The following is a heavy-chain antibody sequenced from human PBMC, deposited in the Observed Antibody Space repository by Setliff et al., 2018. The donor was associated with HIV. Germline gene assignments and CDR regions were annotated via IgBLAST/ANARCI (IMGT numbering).Heavy chain of an antibody. CDR3: ATDPTSRAYGSGSFGWLDP. CDR1: GYSFITYV. J-gene: IGHJ5*02. Sequence: ASVKVSCKASGYSFITYVVYWVRQAPGQRLEWMGWINAGNGNTKYSQKFQGRVTITRNTSAKIAYMELSSLTSEDTAVYYCATDPTSRAYGSGSFGWLDPWGQGTLVTVSS. D-gene: IGHD3-10*01. CDR2: INAGNGNT. V-gene: IGHV1-3*01.